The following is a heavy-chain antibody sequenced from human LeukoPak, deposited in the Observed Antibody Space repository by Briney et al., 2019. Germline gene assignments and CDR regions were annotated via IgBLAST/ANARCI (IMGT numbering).Heavy chain of an antibody. CDR2: ISGSGGST. CDR1: GFTFSSHG. D-gene: IGHD3-10*01. CDR3: ARVDMVRGVVVDAFDT. J-gene: IGHJ3*02. V-gene: IGHV3-23*01. Sequence: GGSLRLSCAASGFTFSSHGMSWVRQAPGKGLEWVSAISGSGGSTYYADSVKGRFTVSRDNAKNSLYLQMNSLRAEDTAVYYCARVDMVRGVVVDAFDTWGQGTMVTVSS.